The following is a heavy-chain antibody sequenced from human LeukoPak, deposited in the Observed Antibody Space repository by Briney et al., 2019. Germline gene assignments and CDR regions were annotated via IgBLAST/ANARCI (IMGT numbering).Heavy chain of an antibody. D-gene: IGHD6-13*01. J-gene: IGHJ4*02. CDR2: ISAYSGDR. CDR3: ARDHSSSCQLPDY. V-gene: IGHV1-18*01. CDR1: GGTFSSYA. Sequence: ASVKVSCKASGGTFSSYAISWVRQAPGQGLEWMGWISAYSGDRMYAQKFQGRITMTTDTSTSTAYMELRSLRSDDTAVYYCARDHSSSCQLPDYWGQGALVTVSS.